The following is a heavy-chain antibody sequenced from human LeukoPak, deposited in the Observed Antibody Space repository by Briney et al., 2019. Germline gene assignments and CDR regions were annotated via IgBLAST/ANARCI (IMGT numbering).Heavy chain of an antibody. Sequence: AASVKVSCKASGYTFTGYYMHWVRQAPGQGLEWMGWINPNSGGTNYAQKFQGRVTTTRDTSISTAYMELSSLRAEDTAVYYCARDLDSSTWYRGFDYWGQGTLVTVSS. CDR3: ARDLDSSTWYRGFDY. CDR2: INPNSGGT. CDR1: GYTFTGYY. V-gene: IGHV1-2*02. D-gene: IGHD6-13*01. J-gene: IGHJ4*02.